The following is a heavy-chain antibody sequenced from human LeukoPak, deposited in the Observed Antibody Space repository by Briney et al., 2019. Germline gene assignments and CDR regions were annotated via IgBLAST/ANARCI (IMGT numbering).Heavy chain of an antibody. CDR3: TTDYYGSGSYPYYFDY. CDR1: GFTFGDYA. Sequence: PGGSLRLSCTASGFTFGDYAMSWVRQAPGKGLEWVGFIRSKAYGGTTEYAASVKGRFTISRDDSKSIAYLQMNSLKTEDTAVYYCTTDYYGSGSYPYYFDYWGQGTLVTVSS. V-gene: IGHV3-49*04. CDR2: IRSKAYGGTT. J-gene: IGHJ4*02. D-gene: IGHD3-10*01.